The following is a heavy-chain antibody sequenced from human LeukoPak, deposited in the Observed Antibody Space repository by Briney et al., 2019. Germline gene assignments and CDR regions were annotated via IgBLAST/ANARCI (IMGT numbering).Heavy chain of an antibody. CDR1: GFTFNNYA. J-gene: IGHJ1*01. CDR2: ISGSGGTT. Sequence: GGSLGLSWSASGFTFNNYAMTWVRQAPGKGLEWVSAISGSGGTTLYAESVKGRVTISRDNSKSTVYLQMNSLRAEDTAVYYCAKDQGIQLWLKYFQHWGQGTLVTVSS. D-gene: IGHD5-18*01. CDR3: AKDQGIQLWLKYFQH. V-gene: IGHV3-23*01.